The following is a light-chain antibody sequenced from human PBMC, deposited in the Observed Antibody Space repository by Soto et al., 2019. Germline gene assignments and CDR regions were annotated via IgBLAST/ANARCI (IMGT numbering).Light chain of an antibody. Sequence: EIVMTQSPATLSLSPGERAALSCRASQSINSELAWYQQKPGQPPRLLIYGASARANGVPIRFTGSESGSEFTRTISGLQSEDFAVYYCQQGHNWPLTFGQGIRLEI. CDR2: GAS. V-gene: IGKV3-15*01. CDR1: QSINSE. J-gene: IGKJ2*01. CDR3: QQGHNWPLT.